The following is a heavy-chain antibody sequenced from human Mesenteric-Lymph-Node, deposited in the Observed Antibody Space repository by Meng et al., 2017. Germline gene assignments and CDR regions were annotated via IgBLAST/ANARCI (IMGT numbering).Heavy chain of an antibody. CDR2: IWYDGSNK. CDR1: GFTFSSYG. CDR3: AKDYAIDYYDSSGLDY. V-gene: IGHV3-33*06. J-gene: IGHJ4*02. Sequence: GGSLRLSCAASGFTFSSYGMHWVRQAPGKGLEWVAVIWYDGSNKYYADSVKGRFTISRDNSKNTLYLQMNSLRAEDTAVYYCAKDYAIDYYDSSGLDYWGQGTLVTVSS. D-gene: IGHD3-22*01.